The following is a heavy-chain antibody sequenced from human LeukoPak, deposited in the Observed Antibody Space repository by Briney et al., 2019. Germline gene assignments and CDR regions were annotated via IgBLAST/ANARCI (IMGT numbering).Heavy chain of an antibody. CDR1: GGSFSGYY. CDR2: INHSGST. J-gene: IGHJ5*02. D-gene: IGHD3-10*01. Sequence: PSETLSLTCAVYGGSFSGYYWSWIRQPPGKGLEWIGEINHSGSTNYNPSLKSRVTISVDTSKNQFSLKLSSVTAADTAVYYCARRSHYYGSGSYHSLGRNWFDPWGQGTLVTVSS. V-gene: IGHV4-34*01. CDR3: ARRSHYYGSGSYHSLGRNWFDP.